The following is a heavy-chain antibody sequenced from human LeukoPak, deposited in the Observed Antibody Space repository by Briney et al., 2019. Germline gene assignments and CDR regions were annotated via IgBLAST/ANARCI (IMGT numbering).Heavy chain of an antibody. D-gene: IGHD6-19*01. Sequence: ASVKVSCKASGGTFSSYAISWVRQAPGQGLEWMGRIIPILGIANYAQKFQGRVTITADKSTSTAYMELSSLRSEDTAVYYCARDRESRIAVADYWGQGTLVTVS. V-gene: IGHV1-69*04. CDR2: IIPILGIA. CDR1: GGTFSSYA. CDR3: ARDRESRIAVADY. J-gene: IGHJ4*02.